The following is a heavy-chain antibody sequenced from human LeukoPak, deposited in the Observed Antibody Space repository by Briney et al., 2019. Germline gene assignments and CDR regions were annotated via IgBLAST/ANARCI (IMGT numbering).Heavy chain of an antibody. D-gene: IGHD2-15*01. CDR1: GFTFSGYA. CDR3: ARDRVEPYSSFDY. Sequence: GGSLRLSCAASGFTFSGYAMSWVRQAPGKGLEWVSSISSSSSYIYYADSVKGRFTISRDNSKNTLYLQMNSLRAEDTAVYYCARDRVEPYSSFDYWGQGTLVTVSS. CDR2: ISSSSSYI. V-gene: IGHV3-21*01. J-gene: IGHJ4*02.